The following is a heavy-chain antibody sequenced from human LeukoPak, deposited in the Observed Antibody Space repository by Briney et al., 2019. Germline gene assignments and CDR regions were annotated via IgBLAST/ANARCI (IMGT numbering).Heavy chain of an antibody. CDR3: ARERSISGDSCYAS. CDR1: GYTFTSYD. J-gene: IGHJ4*02. D-gene: IGHD2-15*01. V-gene: IGHV1-8*01. CDR2: MNPNSGNT. Sequence: GASVKVSCKASGYTFTSYDINWVRQATGQGLEWMGWMNPNSGNTGYAQKFQGRVTMTRNTSISTAYMELSSLRSEDTAVYYCARERSISGDSCYASWGQGTLVTVSS.